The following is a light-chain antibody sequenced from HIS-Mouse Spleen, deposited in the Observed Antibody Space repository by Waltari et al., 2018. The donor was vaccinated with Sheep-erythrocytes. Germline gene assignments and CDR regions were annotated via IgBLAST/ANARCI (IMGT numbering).Light chain of an antibody. V-gene: IGLV3-1*01. CDR1: ILGAKY. Sequence: SYELTQPPSVSVSPGQTASITCAGEILGAKYACWYQQKPGQSPVLVIYQDSKRPSGIPERFSGSNSGNTATLTISGTQAMDEADYYCQAWDSSTGVVFGGGTKLTVL. CDR2: QDS. CDR3: QAWDSSTGVV. J-gene: IGLJ2*01.